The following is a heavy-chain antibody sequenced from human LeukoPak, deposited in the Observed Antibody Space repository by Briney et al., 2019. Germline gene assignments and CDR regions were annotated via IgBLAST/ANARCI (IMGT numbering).Heavy chain of an antibody. CDR2: MQPDGGEK. J-gene: IGHJ4*02. CDR1: GFTFRSYW. Sequence: GGSLRLSCAASGFTFRSYWMSWVRQAPGKGVEWVANMQPDGGEKYYVDSVKGRFTISRENAKNSLYLQMNSLRAEDTAVYYCARETPYGSLTFDYWGQGTRVTVSS. D-gene: IGHD3-10*01. V-gene: IGHV3-7*03. CDR3: ARETPYGSLTFDY.